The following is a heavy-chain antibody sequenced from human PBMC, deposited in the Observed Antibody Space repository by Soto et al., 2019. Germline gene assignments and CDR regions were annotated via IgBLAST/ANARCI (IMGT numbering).Heavy chain of an antibody. V-gene: IGHV3-66*01. CDR2: ISSNGGT. D-gene: IGHD3-3*01. J-gene: IGHJ4*02. Sequence: EVQLVESGGGLVQPGGSLRLSCAASGFAVSNYFMTWVRPAPGKGLEWVSVISSNGGTFYADSVKGRFTISRDSSKNTLDLQMDSLRVEATAVYHCARDVLGGAYDFRHGGQGTLVTVSS. CDR1: GFAVSNYF. CDR3: ARDVLGGAYDFRH.